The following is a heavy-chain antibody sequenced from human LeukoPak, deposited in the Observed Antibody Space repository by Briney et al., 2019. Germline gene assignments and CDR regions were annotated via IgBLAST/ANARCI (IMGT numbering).Heavy chain of an antibody. D-gene: IGHD4-11*01. J-gene: IGHJ4*02. CDR3: AKDAQRGSDYSNSLEH. CDR1: GFTFSHFG. Sequence: PGGSLRLSCEASGFTFSHFGMHWVRQAPGKGLEWVAVIWSDATNEYYADSVKGRFTISRDNFKNTVSLQMNSLRAEDTAVYYCAKDAQRGSDYSNSLEHWGRGSLVTVSS. CDR2: IWSDATNE. V-gene: IGHV3-33*06.